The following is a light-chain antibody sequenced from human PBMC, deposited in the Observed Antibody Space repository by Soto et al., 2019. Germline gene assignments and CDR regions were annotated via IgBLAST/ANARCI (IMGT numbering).Light chain of an antibody. V-gene: IGKV1-39*01. CDR1: QTINSY. J-gene: IGKJ4*01. Sequence: IQLTQSPCSLAASVGGRGTITCRARQTINSYLDWYQQKPGTAPKLLIYDASSLQSGVPSRFRGSGSGTDFTLTITSLQPEDFATYYCQQSDSTPLTFGGGTKVDIK. CDR3: QQSDSTPLT. CDR2: DAS.